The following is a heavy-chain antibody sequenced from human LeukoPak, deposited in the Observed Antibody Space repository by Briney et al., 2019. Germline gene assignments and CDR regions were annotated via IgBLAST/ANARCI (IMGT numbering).Heavy chain of an antibody. V-gene: IGHV1-69*04. Sequence: ASVKVSCKASGGTFSSYAISWVRQAPGQGLEWMGRIIPILGIANYAQKFQGRVTITADKSTSTAYMELSSLRSEDTAVYYCARGAVDFLDYWGQGTLVTVPS. D-gene: IGHD3-9*01. CDR1: GGTFSSYA. CDR2: IIPILGIA. CDR3: ARGAVDFLDY. J-gene: IGHJ4*02.